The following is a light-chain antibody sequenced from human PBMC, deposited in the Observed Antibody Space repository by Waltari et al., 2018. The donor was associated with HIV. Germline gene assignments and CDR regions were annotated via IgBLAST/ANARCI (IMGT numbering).Light chain of an antibody. V-gene: IGLV1-44*01. CDR2: KNN. Sequence: HSALTQPPSASGTPGQRVTISCSGGRSNIGSNAVSWYPQVPGTAPKLLIYKNNQRPSGVPDRCSGSKSGTSASLAISGLQSEDEADYFCAAWDDNLDAALFGGGTKLTVL. J-gene: IGLJ2*01. CDR3: AAWDDNLDAAL. CDR1: RSNIGSNA.